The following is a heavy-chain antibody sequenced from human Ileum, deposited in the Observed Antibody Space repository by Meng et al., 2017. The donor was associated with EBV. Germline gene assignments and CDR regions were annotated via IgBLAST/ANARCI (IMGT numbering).Heavy chain of an antibody. Sequence: QVLLSEPCPGLVKSSETLSLTCAASWGPTSRGDWWSAVRQPPGKGLEWIGETSHSWSTHYSPSLKSRVTISLDKSKNQLSLKLNSVTAADTAVYYCASSDYSRSDYWGQGTLVTVSS. J-gene: IGHJ4*02. CDR1: WGPTSRGDW. CDR2: TSHSWST. D-gene: IGHD3-22*01. V-gene: IGHV4-4*02. CDR3: ASSDYSRSDY.